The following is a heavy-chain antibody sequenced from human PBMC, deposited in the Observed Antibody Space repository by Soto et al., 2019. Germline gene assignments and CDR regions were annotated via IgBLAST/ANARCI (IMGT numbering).Heavy chain of an antibody. V-gene: IGHV3-30*03. CDR1: GFTFSDYG. Sequence: QVQLVESGGGVVQPGRSLRLSCEASGFTFSDYGLHWSRQAQGKGPGGGEVLSEDGSNKYDGSNQYYADSVKGRFTISRDNSKRTLYLQMNSLRTEDTAMYYCVRDRTQWLGSEYFQHWGQGTLVTVSS. D-gene: IGHD6-19*01. CDR2: LSEDGSNKYDGSNQ. CDR3: VRDRTQWLGSEYFQH. J-gene: IGHJ1*01.